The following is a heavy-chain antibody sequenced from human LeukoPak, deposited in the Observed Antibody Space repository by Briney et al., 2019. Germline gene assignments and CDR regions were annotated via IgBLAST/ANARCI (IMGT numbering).Heavy chain of an antibody. J-gene: IGHJ6*03. Sequence: SVKVSCTASGGTFSSYAISWVRQAPGQGLEWMGGIIPIFGKANYAQKFQGRVTITTDESTSTAYMELSSLRSEDTAVYYCARDRTLVGNVKTYYYYYMDVWGKGTTVTVSS. CDR2: IIPIFGKA. V-gene: IGHV1-69*05. CDR3: ARDRTLVGNVKTYYYYYMDV. CDR1: GGTFSSYA. D-gene: IGHD4-23*01.